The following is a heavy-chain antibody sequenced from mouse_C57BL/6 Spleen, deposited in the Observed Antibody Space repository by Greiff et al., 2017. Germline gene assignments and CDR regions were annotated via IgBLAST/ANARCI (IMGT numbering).Heavy chain of an antibody. Sequence: VQLQQSGPELVKPGSSVKISCKASGYTFTDYYMNWVKQSHGKGLEWIGDIYPNNGGTNYNQKFKGKATLTVDKSSSTAYMELRSLTSEDSAVYYCARVADGSTYWGQGTTLTVSA. V-gene: IGHV1-26*01. CDR2: IYPNNGGT. J-gene: IGHJ2*01. D-gene: IGHD1-1*01. CDR1: GYTFTDYY. CDR3: ARVADGSTY.